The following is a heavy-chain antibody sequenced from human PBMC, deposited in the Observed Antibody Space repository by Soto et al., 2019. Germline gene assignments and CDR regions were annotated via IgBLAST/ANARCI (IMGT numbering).Heavy chain of an antibody. V-gene: IGHV4-39*01. CDR2: IYYSGST. D-gene: IGHD5-18*01. CDR1: GGSISSSSYY. J-gene: IGHJ4*02. Sequence: KQSQTLSLTCTVSGGSISSSSYYWGWIRQPPGKGLEWIGSIYYSGSTYYNPSLKSRVTISVDTSKNQFSLKLSSVTAADTAVYYCARHPGGYSYGYFDYWGQGTLVTVSS. CDR3: ARHPGGYSYGYFDY.